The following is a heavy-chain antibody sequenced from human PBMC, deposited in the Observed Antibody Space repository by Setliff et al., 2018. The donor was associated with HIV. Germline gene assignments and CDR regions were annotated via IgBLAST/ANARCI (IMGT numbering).Heavy chain of an antibody. CDR1: GYSFTNYD. V-gene: IGHV1-8*01. J-gene: IGHJ5*02. Sequence: ASVKVSCKASGYSFTNYDINWVRQAPGHGLEWVGWMSPKSGYADYAQKFQGRVTMTRNTSINTVYMELSSLKSEDTAVYYCARDKSDIVGEVLLDPWAREHWSPSPQ. CDR2: MSPKSGYA. D-gene: IGHD2-21*01. CDR3: ARDKSDIVGEVLLDP.